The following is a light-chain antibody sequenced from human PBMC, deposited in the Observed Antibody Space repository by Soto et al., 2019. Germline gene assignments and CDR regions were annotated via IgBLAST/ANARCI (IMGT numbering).Light chain of an antibody. J-gene: IGKJ1*01. CDR3: QQCATSPLT. CDR2: DAT. Sequence: EMVLTQSPGTLSLSPGERATLSCRASQSVPKNYLAWYQQKPGQAHRLLIDDATNRATGIPDRFSGSGSGTDFTLTISRLEPEDFAVYYCQQCATSPLTFGQGTKVEMK. V-gene: IGKV3-20*01. CDR1: QSVPKNY.